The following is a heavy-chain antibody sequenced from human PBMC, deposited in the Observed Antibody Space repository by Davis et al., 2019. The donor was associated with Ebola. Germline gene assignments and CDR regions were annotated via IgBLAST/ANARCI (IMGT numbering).Heavy chain of an antibody. CDR1: GFTFSNHA. V-gene: IGHV3-30*04. D-gene: IGHD3-3*01. CDR3: ARAVFHEVLDY. Sequence: GESLKISCVASGFTFSNHAMHWVRQAPGRGLEWVAVVSHSEREKFYADSVKGRFTISRDNSENTLYLQMNSLTADDTAVYYCARAVFHEVLDYWGQGTPVTVSS. CDR2: VSHSEREK. J-gene: IGHJ4*02.